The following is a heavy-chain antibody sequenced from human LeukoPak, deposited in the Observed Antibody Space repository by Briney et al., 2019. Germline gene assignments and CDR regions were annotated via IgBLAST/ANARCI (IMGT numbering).Heavy chain of an antibody. D-gene: IGHD3-22*01. CDR2: SSEDGGST. Sequence: QPGGSLRLSCAAAGFTFDDYAMCWVRQAPGEGLEGVSLSSEDGGSTYYADSVKGRFTISRDNSKNPLYLQMSSLRTEDTALYYCAKDRQKTPYYYDSSGYYYPLLNYYYYYMDVWGKGTTVTVSS. J-gene: IGHJ6*03. CDR3: AKDRQKTPYYYDSSGYYYPLLNYYYYYMDV. V-gene: IGHV3-43*02. CDR1: GFTFDDYA.